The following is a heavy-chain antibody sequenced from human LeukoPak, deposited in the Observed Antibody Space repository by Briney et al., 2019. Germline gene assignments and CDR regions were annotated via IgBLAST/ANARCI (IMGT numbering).Heavy chain of an antibody. V-gene: IGHV4-4*02. J-gene: IGHJ4*02. CDR1: GGSISSTNW. Sequence: SETLSLTCAVSGGSISSTNWWRWVRQPPGKGLEWIGEIYHAGSTNYNPSLRSRVTISVDKSKNQFSLKLNSLTAADTAVYYCARGGSYYDYWGQGTLVTVSS. D-gene: IGHD1-26*01. CDR3: ARGGSYYDY. CDR2: IYHAGST.